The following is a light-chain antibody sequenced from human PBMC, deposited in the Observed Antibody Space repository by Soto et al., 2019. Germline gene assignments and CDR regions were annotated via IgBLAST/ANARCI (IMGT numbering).Light chain of an antibody. J-gene: IGKJ4*01. CDR1: HSISTN. V-gene: IGKV3-15*01. CDR3: QQYNSWPT. CDR2: GAS. Sequence: EIILTQSPATLSVSPGELATLSCRISHSISTNLAWNQHKRGRSPRLLVYGASTRATGVPSRFSGSGSGADLTLSISSLQSEDFEVYYCQQYNSWPTFGGGTNVEIK.